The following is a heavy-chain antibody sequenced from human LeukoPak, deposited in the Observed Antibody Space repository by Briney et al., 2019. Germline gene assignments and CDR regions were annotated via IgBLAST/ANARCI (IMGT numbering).Heavy chain of an antibody. CDR3: ARTRTVAKYYYYMDV. CDR2: IYHSGST. Sequence: SETLSLTCTVSGYSISSGYYWGWIRQPPGKGPEWIGSIYHSGSTYYNPSLKSRVTISVDTSKNQFSLKLSSVTAADTAVYYCARTRTVAKYYYYMDVWGKGTTVTVSS. CDR1: GYSISSGYY. J-gene: IGHJ6*03. V-gene: IGHV4-38-2*02. D-gene: IGHD6-19*01.